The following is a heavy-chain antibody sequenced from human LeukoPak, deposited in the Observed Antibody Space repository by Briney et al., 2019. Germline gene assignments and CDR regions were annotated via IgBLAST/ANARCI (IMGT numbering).Heavy chain of an antibody. CDR3: ARWTRIISSSLWYFDL. D-gene: IGHD6-6*01. J-gene: IGHJ2*01. V-gene: IGHV3-48*03. CDR2: ISGSGTST. CDR1: GSTFSTYE. Sequence: PGGSLRLSCAASGSTFSTYEMNWVRQAPGKGLEWVSYISGSGTSTYYAASVKGRFTISRDNAKNSLYLQMNSLRAEDTAVYYCARWTRIISSSLWYFDLWGRGNLVTVSS.